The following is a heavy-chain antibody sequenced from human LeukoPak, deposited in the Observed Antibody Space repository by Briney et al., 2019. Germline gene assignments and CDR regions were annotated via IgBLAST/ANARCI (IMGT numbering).Heavy chain of an antibody. Sequence: PSETLSLTCTVSGVSISSYYWSWIRQPPGQGLEWIAYIHSSGYTNYKPSLKSRVTISVDTSKNQFSLKVTSVTAADTAVYYCAKRQGPNSGSYDYFDPWGQGTLVTVSS. CDR3: AKRQGPNSGSYDYFDP. J-gene: IGHJ5*02. D-gene: IGHD1-26*01. CDR1: GVSISSYY. V-gene: IGHV4-4*09. CDR2: IHSSGYT.